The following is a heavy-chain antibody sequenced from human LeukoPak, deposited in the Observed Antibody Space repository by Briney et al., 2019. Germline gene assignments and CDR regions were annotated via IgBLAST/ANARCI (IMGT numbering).Heavy chain of an antibody. Sequence: SETLTLTCSVSDGFIRSSTFYWGWIRQSPGKGLEFIGSTSNGGTTFYNPSLKSRVTMSVDTSKNQVSLKLIAVTAADSAVYYCARENWNYGEDFWGQGALVTVSS. CDR2: TSNGGTT. CDR1: DGFIRSSTFY. D-gene: IGHD1-7*01. J-gene: IGHJ4*02. V-gene: IGHV4-39*07. CDR3: ARENWNYGEDF.